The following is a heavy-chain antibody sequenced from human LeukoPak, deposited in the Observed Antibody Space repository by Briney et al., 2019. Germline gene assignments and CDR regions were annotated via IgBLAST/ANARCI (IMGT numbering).Heavy chain of an antibody. CDR2: INPKSGGS. V-gene: IGHV1-2*02. J-gene: IGHJ4*02. CDR3: APGPVGGGGIYFDY. D-gene: IGHD3-16*01. Sequence: ASVKVSFKASGYTFTGYYMHWLRQAPGQGLEWMGWINPKSGGSNSPQKFQGRVTMTRDTSISTAYMELSRLRSDDTAVYYCAPGPVGGGGIYFDYWGQGTLVTVSS. CDR1: GYTFTGYY.